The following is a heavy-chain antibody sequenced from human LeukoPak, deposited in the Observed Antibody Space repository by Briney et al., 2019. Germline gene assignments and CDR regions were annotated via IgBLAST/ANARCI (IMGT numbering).Heavy chain of an antibody. V-gene: IGHV3-48*03. D-gene: IGHD3-9*01. J-gene: IGHJ4*02. CDR3: ARDKSHLTGLGY. CDR2: ISSSGSTI. Sequence: GGSLRLSCAASGFTFSRHGMNWVRQAPGKGLEWVSYISSSGSTIYYADSVKGRFTISRDNAKNSLYLQMNSLRAEDTAVYYCARDKSHLTGLGYWGQGTLVTVSS. CDR1: GFTFSRHG.